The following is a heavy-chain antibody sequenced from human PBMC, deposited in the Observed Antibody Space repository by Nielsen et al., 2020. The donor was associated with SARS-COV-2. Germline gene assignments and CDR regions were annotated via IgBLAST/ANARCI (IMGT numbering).Heavy chain of an antibody. J-gene: IGHJ5*02. CDR3: ASWPESYSYGYASFDP. CDR2: INPSGGST. Sequence: ASVKVSCKASGYTFTSYYMHWVQQAPGQGLEWMGIINPSGGSTSYAQKFQGRVTMTRDTSTSTVYMELSSLRSEDTAVYYCASWPESYSYGYASFDPWGQGTLVTVSS. V-gene: IGHV1-46*01. D-gene: IGHD5-18*01. CDR1: GYTFTSYY.